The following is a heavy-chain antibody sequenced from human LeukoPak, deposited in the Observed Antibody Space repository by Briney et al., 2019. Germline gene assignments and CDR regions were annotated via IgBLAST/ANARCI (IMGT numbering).Heavy chain of an antibody. CDR1: GYTFTAYY. J-gene: IGHJ4*01. CDR2: INPSSGGT. Sequence: ASVKVSCKASGYTFTAYYIHWVRQAPGQGLEWMGWINPSSGGTNSAQKFQGRVTMTRDTSTSTAYMELSRLRSDDTAVYYCARGPGQFDYWGHGTLVTVSS. V-gene: IGHV1-2*02. CDR3: ARGPGQFDY.